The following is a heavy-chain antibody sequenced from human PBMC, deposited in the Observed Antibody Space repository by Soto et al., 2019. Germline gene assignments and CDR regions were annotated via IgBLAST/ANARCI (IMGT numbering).Heavy chain of an antibody. CDR2: ISAYNGNT. CDR3: EGGYRPMYSSGWLDWFDP. Sequence: GASVKVSCKASGYTFTSYGISWVRQAPGQGLEWMGWISAYNGNTNYAQKLQGRVTMTTDTSTSTAYMELRSLRSDDTAVYYYEGGYRPMYSSGWLDWFDPWGKETLVTVSS. V-gene: IGHV1-18*01. CDR1: GYTFTSYG. J-gene: IGHJ5*02. D-gene: IGHD6-19*01.